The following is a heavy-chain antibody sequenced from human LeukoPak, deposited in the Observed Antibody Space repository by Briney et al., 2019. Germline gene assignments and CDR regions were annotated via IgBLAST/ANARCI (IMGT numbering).Heavy chain of an antibody. J-gene: IGHJ4*02. Sequence: GGSLRLSCAASGFTFSSYSMNWVRQAPGKGLEWVSSISSSGSYIYYADSVKGRFTIPRDNAKNSLYLQMNSLRAEDTAVYYCAKIAVAGTDYWGQGTLVTVSS. CDR3: AKIAVAGTDY. CDR1: GFTFSSYS. D-gene: IGHD6-19*01. V-gene: IGHV3-21*01. CDR2: ISSSGSYI.